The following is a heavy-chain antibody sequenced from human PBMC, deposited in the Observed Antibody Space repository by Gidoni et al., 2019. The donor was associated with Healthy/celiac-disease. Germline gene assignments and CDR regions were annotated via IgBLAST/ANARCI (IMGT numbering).Heavy chain of an antibody. J-gene: IGHJ4*02. CDR2: MSGSGGST. Sequence: EVQLLESGGGLVQPGGSLRLSCAASGFTFSSYAMSWVRQAPGKGLEWVSAMSGSGGSTYYADSVKGRFTISRDNSKNTLYLQMNSLRAEDTAVYYCAKRGWEGLGPNTGSSWYLDYWGQGTLVTVSS. V-gene: IGHV3-23*01. D-gene: IGHD6-13*01. CDR3: AKRGWEGLGPNTGSSWYLDY. CDR1: GFTFSSYA.